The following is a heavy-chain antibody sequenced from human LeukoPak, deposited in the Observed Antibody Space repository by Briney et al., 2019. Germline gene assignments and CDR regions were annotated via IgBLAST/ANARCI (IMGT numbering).Heavy chain of an antibody. CDR3: AKGAYDYVWGSYRYTPLPYFDY. CDR2: ISGVGLSR. J-gene: IGHJ4*02. D-gene: IGHD3-16*02. V-gene: IGHV3-23*01. CDR1: GFPFNDYA. Sequence: GGSLRLSCAASGFPFNDYAMSWVRQAPGKGLEWVAGISGVGLSRYYADSVKGRITISRDNSKNTLYLQMNSLRAEDTAVYYCAKGAYDYVWGSYRYTPLPYFDYWGQGTLVTVSS.